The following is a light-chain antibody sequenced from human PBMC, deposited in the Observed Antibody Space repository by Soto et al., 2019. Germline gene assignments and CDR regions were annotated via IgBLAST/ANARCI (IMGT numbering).Light chain of an antibody. CDR2: GAS. V-gene: IGKV3-20*01. Sequence: EIVLTQSPGTLSLSPGERATLSCRASQSVSSSYLAWYQQKPGQAPRRLIYGASSRATGVPDRFSASGSGTDFTLTISRLEPEDFAVYYCQQYAKAPLTFGQGTKVDIK. CDR1: QSVSSSY. CDR3: QQYAKAPLT. J-gene: IGKJ1*01.